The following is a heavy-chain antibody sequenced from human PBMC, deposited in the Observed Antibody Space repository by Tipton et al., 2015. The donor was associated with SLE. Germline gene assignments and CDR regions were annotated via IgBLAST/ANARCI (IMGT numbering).Heavy chain of an antibody. V-gene: IGHV4-4*09. CDR3: ARGGLYETSAYSVGFDI. Sequence: TLSLTCTVSGGFIGAHYWTWIRQPPGKGLEWIGRIYSSGSTNYKSSLQSRVTISLDTSNNQFSLRLHSVTVADTAVYYCARGGLYETSAYSVGFDIWGQGTLVTVSP. CDR2: IYSSGST. CDR1: GGFIGAHY. J-gene: IGHJ3*02. D-gene: IGHD3-22*01.